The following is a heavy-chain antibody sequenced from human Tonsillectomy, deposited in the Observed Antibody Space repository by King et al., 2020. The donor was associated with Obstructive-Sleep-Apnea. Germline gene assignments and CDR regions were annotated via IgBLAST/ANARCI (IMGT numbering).Heavy chain of an antibody. V-gene: IGHV3-21*01. D-gene: IGHD2-21*02. J-gene: IGHJ4*02. CDR3: TREQWGRDCFQIDF. CDR2: ISASGTSI. CDR1: GFTFSTYS. Sequence: VQLVESGGGLVNPGGSLRLSCEASGFTFSTYSMNWVRQAPGRGLEWVSFISASGTSIFYADSVKGRFTISRDDAKNSLYLQMSSLRAEDTAVYYCTREQWGRDCFQIDFWGQGTPVTVSS.